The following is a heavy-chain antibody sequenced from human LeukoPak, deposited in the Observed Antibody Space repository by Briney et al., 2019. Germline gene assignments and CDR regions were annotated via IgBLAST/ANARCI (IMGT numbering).Heavy chain of an antibody. CDR1: GASISSYY. Sequence: SETLSLTCTVSGASISSYYWSWIRQPPGKGLEWIGYISYSGSTNYNPSLKSRVTISADTSKNQVSLTLSSVTAADTAVYYCARHPDLYLFDYWGQGTLVTVSS. V-gene: IGHV4-59*08. D-gene: IGHD2-8*01. J-gene: IGHJ4*02. CDR3: ARHPDLYLFDY. CDR2: ISYSGST.